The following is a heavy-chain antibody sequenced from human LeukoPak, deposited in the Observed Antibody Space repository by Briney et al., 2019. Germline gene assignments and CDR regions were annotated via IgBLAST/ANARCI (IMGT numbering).Heavy chain of an antibody. CDR3: ARHRDYYDSRGYSEAFDY. CDR2: IYHSGST. CDR1: GGSLSSYY. D-gene: IGHD3-22*01. J-gene: IGHJ4*02. V-gene: IGHV4-59*08. Sequence: SETLSLTCTVSGGSLSSYYWSWIRQPPGKGLEWIGNIYHSGSTNYNPSLKSRVTTSVDTSKNQFSLKLSSVTAADTAVYYCARHRDYYDSRGYSEAFDYWGRGTLVTVSS.